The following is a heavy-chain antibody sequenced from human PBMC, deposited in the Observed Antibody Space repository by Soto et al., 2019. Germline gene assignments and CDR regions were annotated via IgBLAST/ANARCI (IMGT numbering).Heavy chain of an antibody. CDR1: GGSISSGSYS. J-gene: IGHJ4*02. CDR3: ARGSWSFYYFDY. Sequence: QVQLQESGPGLVKPSQTLSLSCTVSGGSISSGSYSWSWIRQHPGKGLEWMGYIYYSGSTYYNPSLKSRVTISVDTSKNQFSLKLSSVTAADTAVYYCARGSWSFYYFDYWGQGTLVTVSS. D-gene: IGHD3-10*01. V-gene: IGHV4-31*03. CDR2: IYYSGST.